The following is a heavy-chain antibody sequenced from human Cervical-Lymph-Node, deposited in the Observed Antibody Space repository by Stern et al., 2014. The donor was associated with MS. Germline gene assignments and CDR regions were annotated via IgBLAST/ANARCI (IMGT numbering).Heavy chain of an antibody. V-gene: IGHV1-3*01. CDR2: INAGNGNT. D-gene: IGHD4-17*01. J-gene: IGHJ4*02. CDR1: GYTFTSYA. Sequence: QVQLVQSGAEVKKPGASVKVSCKASGYTFTSYAMHWVRQAPGQRLEWMGWINAGNGNTKYSQKFQGRVTITRDTSASTAYMELSSVRSEDTAVYYCARDIGYGDARFGYWGQGTLVTVSS. CDR3: ARDIGYGDARFGY.